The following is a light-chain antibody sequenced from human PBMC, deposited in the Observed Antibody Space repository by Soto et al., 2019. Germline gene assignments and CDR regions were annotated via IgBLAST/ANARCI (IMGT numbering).Light chain of an antibody. CDR3: QHYNSYSEA. CDR1: QTISSW. J-gene: IGKJ1*01. Sequence: DMQMTQSPYTLSGSVGARVTLTCMASQTISSWLAWYQQKPGKAPKLLIYKASTLKSGVPSRFSGSGSGTEFTLTISSLQPDDFATYYCQHYNSYSEAFGQGTKVDIK. CDR2: KAS. V-gene: IGKV1-5*03.